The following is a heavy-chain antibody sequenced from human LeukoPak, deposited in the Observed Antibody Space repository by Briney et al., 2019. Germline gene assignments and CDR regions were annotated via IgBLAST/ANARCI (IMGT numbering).Heavy chain of an antibody. D-gene: IGHD5-18*01. Sequence: SETLSLTCTVSGGSISSYYWNWIRQPVGRELEWIGHIYNTGSTNYNPSLKNRVTMSVDTSKNQFSLKLRSVTAADTAVYYCASFNTARPEKYYFDYWGQGTLVTVSS. CDR3: ASFNTARPEKYYFDY. CDR1: GGSISSYY. V-gene: IGHV4-4*07. J-gene: IGHJ4*02. CDR2: IYNTGST.